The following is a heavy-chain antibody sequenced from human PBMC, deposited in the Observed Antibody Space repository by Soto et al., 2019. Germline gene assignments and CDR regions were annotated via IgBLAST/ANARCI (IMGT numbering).Heavy chain of an antibody. CDR3: ARGDYFVSAVWFDP. D-gene: IGHD5-12*01. Sequence: SETLSLTCTVSGGSISRYYWSWIRQSPGKGLEWIGYIYNSGSTNYNPSLKSRVTISVDTSKNQFSLKLSSVTAADTAVYYCARGDYFVSAVWFDPWGQGTLVTVPS. J-gene: IGHJ5*02. V-gene: IGHV4-59*01. CDR2: IYNSGST. CDR1: GGSISRYY.